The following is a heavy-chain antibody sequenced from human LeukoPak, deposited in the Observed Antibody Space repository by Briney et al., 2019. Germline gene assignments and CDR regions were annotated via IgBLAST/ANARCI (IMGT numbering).Heavy chain of an antibody. CDR3: AGIPKLLWFGELLLGPDY. CDR2: IYYSGST. J-gene: IGHJ4*02. V-gene: IGHV4-59*05. CDR1: GFTFSSYW. D-gene: IGHD3-10*01. Sequence: GSLRLSCAASGFTFSSYWMSWVRQAPGKGLEWIGSIYYSGSTYYNPSLKSRVTISVDTSKNQFSLKLSSVTAADTAVYYCAGIPKLLWFGELLLGPDYWGQGTLVTVSS.